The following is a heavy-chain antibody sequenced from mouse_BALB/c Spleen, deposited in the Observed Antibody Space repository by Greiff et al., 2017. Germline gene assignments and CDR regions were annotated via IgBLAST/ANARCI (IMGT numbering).Heavy chain of an antibody. CDR3: VRPYYYGSSPFAY. V-gene: IGHV10-1*02. CDR2: IRSKSNNYAT. Sequence: EVQLVESGGGLVQPKGSLKLSCAASGFTFNTYAMNWVRQAPGKGLEWVARIRSKSNNYATYYADSVKDRFTISRDYSQSMLYLQMNNLKTEDTAMYYCVRPYYYGSSPFAYGGQGTLVTVSA. D-gene: IGHD1-1*01. CDR1: GFTFNTYA. J-gene: IGHJ3*01.